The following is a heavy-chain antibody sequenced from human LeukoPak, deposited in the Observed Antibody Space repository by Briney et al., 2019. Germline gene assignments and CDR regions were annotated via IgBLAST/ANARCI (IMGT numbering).Heavy chain of an antibody. V-gene: IGHV3-48*03. D-gene: IGHD6-13*01. Sequence: QPGGSLRLSCAASGFTFSSYEMNWVRQAPGKGLEWVSYISSSGSTIYYADSVKGRFTISRDNAKNSLYLQMNSLRAEDTAVYYCAAAAGDGYYYYGMDVWGQGTTVTVSS. J-gene: IGHJ6*02. CDR2: ISSSGSTI. CDR3: AAAAGDGYYYYGMDV. CDR1: GFTFSSYE.